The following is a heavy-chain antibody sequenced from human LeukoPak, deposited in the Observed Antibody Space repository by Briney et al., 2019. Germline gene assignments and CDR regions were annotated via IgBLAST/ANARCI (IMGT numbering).Heavy chain of an antibody. V-gene: IGHV4-39*07. CDR1: GGSISSSSYY. J-gene: IGHJ4*02. Sequence: PSETLSLTCTVSGGSISSSSYYWGWIRQPPGKGLEWIGSIYYSGSTYYNPSLKSRVTISVDTSKNQFSLKLSSVTAADTAVYYCASTYYDFWSGYHQHWGQGTLVTVSS. D-gene: IGHD3-3*01. CDR2: IYYSGST. CDR3: ASTYYDFWSGYHQH.